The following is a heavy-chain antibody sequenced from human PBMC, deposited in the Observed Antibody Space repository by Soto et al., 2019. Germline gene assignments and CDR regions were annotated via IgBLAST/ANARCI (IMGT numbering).Heavy chain of an antibody. CDR2: ISYDGSNK. CDR1: GFTFSSYG. CDR3: AKDQYSSGWISYYYYYGMDV. J-gene: IGHJ6*02. Sequence: PGGSLRLSCAASGFTFSSYGMHWVRQAPGKGLEWVAVISYDGSNKYYADSVKGRFTISRDNSKNTLYLQMNSLSAEDTAVYYCAKDQYSSGWISYYYYYGMDVWGQGTTVTVSS. D-gene: IGHD6-19*01. V-gene: IGHV3-30*18.